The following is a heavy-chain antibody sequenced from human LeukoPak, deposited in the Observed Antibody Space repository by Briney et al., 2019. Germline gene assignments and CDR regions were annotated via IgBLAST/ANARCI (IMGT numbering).Heavy chain of an antibody. Sequence: SETLSLTCAVYGGSFSGYYWSWVRQPPGKGLEWIGEINHSGSTNYNPSPTSRGTISVDKSKNQFSLKLSSVTAADTAVYYCARVVVVVPAATNYFDYWGQGTLVTVSS. CDR3: ARVVVVVPAATNYFDY. J-gene: IGHJ4*02. CDR2: INHSGST. CDR1: GGSFSGYY. V-gene: IGHV4-34*01. D-gene: IGHD2-2*01.